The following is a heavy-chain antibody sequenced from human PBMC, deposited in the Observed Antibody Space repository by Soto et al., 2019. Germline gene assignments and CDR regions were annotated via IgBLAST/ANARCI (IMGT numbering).Heavy chain of an antibody. CDR1: GYNFAKSW. CDR3: ARRDLDWFDP. CDR2: IYPDDSET. J-gene: IGHJ5*02. Sequence: EVQLVQSGAEVKKAGESLKISCQGSGYNFAKSWIAWVRQMPGKGLEYMGIIYPDDSETRYSPSFQGQVTISADKSISTAFLQWSGLNASDTAMYYCARRDLDWFDPWGQGTLVTVSS. V-gene: IGHV5-51*03.